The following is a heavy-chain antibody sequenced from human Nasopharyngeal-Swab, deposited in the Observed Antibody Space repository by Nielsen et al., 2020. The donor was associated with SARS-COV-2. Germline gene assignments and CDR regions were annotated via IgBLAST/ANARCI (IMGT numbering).Heavy chain of an antibody. Sequence: GESLKISCAASGFTFSSYAMSWVRQAPGKGLEWVSAISGHGSSTYYVDSVKGRFTISRDNSQNTLFLQMNSLRAEDTAVYYCARGHNDFWSGYYRDYFDYWGQGTLVTVSS. CDR2: ISGHGSST. CDR1: GFTFSSYA. V-gene: IGHV3-23*01. D-gene: IGHD3-3*01. CDR3: ARGHNDFWSGYYRDYFDY. J-gene: IGHJ4*02.